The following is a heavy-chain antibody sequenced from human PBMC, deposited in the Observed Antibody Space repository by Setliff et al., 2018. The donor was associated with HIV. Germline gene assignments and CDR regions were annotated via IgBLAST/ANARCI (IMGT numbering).Heavy chain of an antibody. Sequence: SVKVSCKASGGTFSNYAISWVRQAPGQGLEWVGGIIPFVNIANYAQKIQERVTITRDMSTSTAYMELSSLRAEDTAVYYCAKDGYSDYLNSYFDYWGQGTLVTVSS. CDR2: IIPFVNIA. CDR3: AKDGYSDYLNSYFDY. D-gene: IGHD4-17*01. CDR1: GGTFSNYA. V-gene: IGHV1-69*10. J-gene: IGHJ4*02.